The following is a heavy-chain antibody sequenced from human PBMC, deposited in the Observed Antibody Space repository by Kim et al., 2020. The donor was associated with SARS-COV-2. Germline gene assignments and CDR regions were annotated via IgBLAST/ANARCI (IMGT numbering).Heavy chain of an antibody. J-gene: IGHJ2*01. CDR2: IYGDGTT. CDR3: ARNRYFDL. Sequence: GGSLRLSCEVSGFTVTNNYINWVRQAPGKRPEWVSFIYGDGTTYYADSVKGRFTISRDNSKTTMYLQMNSLRAEDTAVYYCARNRYFDLWGRGTLVSVSS. CDR1: GFTVTNNY. V-gene: IGHV3-66*02.